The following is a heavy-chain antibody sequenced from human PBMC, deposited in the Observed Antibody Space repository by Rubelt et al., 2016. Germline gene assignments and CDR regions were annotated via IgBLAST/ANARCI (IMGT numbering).Heavy chain of an antibody. D-gene: IGHD3-22*01. Sequence: QVQLVQSGSELKKPGASVKVSCKASGYTFTSYAMNWVRQAPGQGLEWMGWISAYNGNTNYAQKLQGRVTMTTDTSTSTAYMELRSLRSDDTAVYYCASDADYYDSSGYYPYWGQGTLVTVSS. V-gene: IGHV1-18*01. CDR2: ISAYNGNT. CDR3: ASDADYYDSSGYYPY. CDR1: GYTFTSYA. J-gene: IGHJ4*02.